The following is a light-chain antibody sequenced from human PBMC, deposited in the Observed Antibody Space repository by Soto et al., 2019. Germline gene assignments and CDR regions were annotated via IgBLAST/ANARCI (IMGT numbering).Light chain of an antibody. CDR3: QQYDNLPLT. CDR2: AAS. CDR1: QSISSY. J-gene: IGKJ3*01. Sequence: DIQMTESPSSLSASVLDRVTITCRASQSISSYLNWYQQKPGKAPKLLIYAASSLQSGVPSRFSGSGSGTDFTFTINSLQPEDIATYYCQQYDNLPLTFGPGTKVDI. V-gene: IGKV1-33*01.